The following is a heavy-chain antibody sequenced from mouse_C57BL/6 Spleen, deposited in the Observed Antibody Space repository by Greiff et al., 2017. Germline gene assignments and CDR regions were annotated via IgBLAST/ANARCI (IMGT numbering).Heavy chain of an antibody. CDR2: IYPGDGDT. D-gene: IGHD1-1*01. J-gene: IGHJ2*01. CDR3: ARAYYGSSLYCDY. CDR1: GYAFSSSW. V-gene: IGHV1-82*01. Sequence: VQLQQSGPELVKPGASVKISCKASGYAFSSSWMNWVKQRPGKGLEWIGRIYPGDGDTNYTGKFKGKAILTADKSSSTAYMHLSSQTSEDSAVYFCARAYYGSSLYCDYWGQGTTLTVSS.